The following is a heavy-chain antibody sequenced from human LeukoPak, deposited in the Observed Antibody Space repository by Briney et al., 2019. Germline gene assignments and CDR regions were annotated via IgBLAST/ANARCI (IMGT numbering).Heavy chain of an antibody. Sequence: AASVKVSCKASGYTFTSYDINWVRQATGQGLEWMGWMNPNSGNTGYAQKFQGRVTMTRNTSISTAYMELSSLRSEDTAVYYCARDSTVTTFYYYYYYMDVWGKGTTVTASS. CDR3: ARDSTVTTFYYYYYYMDV. CDR2: MNPNSGNT. CDR1: GYTFTSYD. V-gene: IGHV1-8*01. J-gene: IGHJ6*03. D-gene: IGHD4-17*01.